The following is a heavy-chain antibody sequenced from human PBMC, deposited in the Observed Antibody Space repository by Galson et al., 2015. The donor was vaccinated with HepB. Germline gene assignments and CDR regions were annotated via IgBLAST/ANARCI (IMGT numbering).Heavy chain of an antibody. CDR3: AREALGYGSGSYYKSYYYYGMDV. V-gene: IGHV1-46*04. CDR2: INPSGGST. Sequence: SVKVSCKASGYTFTSYYMHWVRQAPGQGLEWMRIINPSGGSTSYAQKLQGRVTMTRDTSTSTVYMELSSLRSEDTAVYYCAREALGYGSGSYYKSYYYYGMDVWGQGTTVTVSS. CDR1: GYTFTSYY. J-gene: IGHJ6*02. D-gene: IGHD3-10*01.